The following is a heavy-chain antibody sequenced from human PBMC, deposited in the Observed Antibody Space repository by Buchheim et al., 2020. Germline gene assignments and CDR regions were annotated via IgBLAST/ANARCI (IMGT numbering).Heavy chain of an antibody. CDR1: GFTFSSYS. CDR2: ISSGNTITT. D-gene: IGHD1-26*01. Sequence: DVQLVESGGGLIQPGGSLRLSCAASGFTFSSYSMNWVRQAPGKGLGWVSYISSGNTITTHYADSVLGRFTISRDNAKNSLYLQMNSLRDEDTAVYYCARRGVREFDYWGQGTL. J-gene: IGHJ4*02. V-gene: IGHV3-48*02. CDR3: ARRGVREFDY.